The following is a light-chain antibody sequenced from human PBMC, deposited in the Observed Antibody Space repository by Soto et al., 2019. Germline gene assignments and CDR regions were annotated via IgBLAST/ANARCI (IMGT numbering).Light chain of an antibody. J-gene: IGLJ1*01. Sequence: QAVVTQPPSVSGAPGQRVTISCTGSISNIGAGYDVHWYQQRPGTAPKLLIFGNNNRPSGVPDRFSGSKSGTSASLAITGLQAEDEGDYYCQSYDSTLSARYVFGSGTKLTVL. CDR1: ISNIGAGYD. V-gene: IGLV1-40*01. CDR2: GNN. CDR3: QSYDSTLSARYV.